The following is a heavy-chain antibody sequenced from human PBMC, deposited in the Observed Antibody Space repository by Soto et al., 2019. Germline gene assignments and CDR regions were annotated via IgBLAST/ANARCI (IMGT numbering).Heavy chain of an antibody. V-gene: IGHV3-30-3*01. CDR2: ISYDGSNK. D-gene: IGHD2-21*01. J-gene: IGHJ2*01. CDR3: ARDGSPIVPVIVVVLFYWYFDL. CDR1: GFTFSSYA. Sequence: PGGSLRLSCAASGFTFSSYAMHWVRQAPGKGLEWVAVISYDGSNKYYADSVKGRFTISRDNSKNTLYLQMNSLRAEDTAVYYCARDGSPIVPVIVVVLFYWYFDLWGRGTLVTVSS.